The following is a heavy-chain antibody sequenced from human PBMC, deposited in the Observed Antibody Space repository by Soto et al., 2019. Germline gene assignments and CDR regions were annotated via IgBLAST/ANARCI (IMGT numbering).Heavy chain of an antibody. J-gene: IGHJ4*02. V-gene: IGHV1-69*01. D-gene: IGHD3-22*01. CDR2: IIPVFQTA. Sequence: QEQLVQSGAEVKKPGSSVKVSCKAYGGLFSSYPISWVRQVPGQGLEWLGGIIPVFQTAYYTQRFQGRVTITADESTKTVYMELSSLRSEDTANYYCARGGSGYTWFNEFWGQGTLVTVSS. CDR3: ARGGSGYTWFNEF. CDR1: GGLFSSYP.